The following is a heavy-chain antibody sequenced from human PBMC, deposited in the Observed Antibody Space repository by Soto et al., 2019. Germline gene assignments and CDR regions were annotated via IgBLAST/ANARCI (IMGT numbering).Heavy chain of an antibody. CDR2: ISGSGGST. D-gene: IGHD2-2*01. Sequence: GGSLRLSCAASGFTFSSYAMRWVRQAPGKGLEWVSAISGSGGSTYYADSVKGRFTISRDNSKNTLYLQMSSLRAEDTAVYYCAKEGRYCSSTSCYGGPIDYWGQGTLVTVSS. J-gene: IGHJ4*02. V-gene: IGHV3-23*01. CDR3: AKEGRYCSSTSCYGGPIDY. CDR1: GFTFSSYA.